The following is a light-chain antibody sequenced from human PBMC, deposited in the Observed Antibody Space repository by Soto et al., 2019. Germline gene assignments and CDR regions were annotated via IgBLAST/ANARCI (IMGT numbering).Light chain of an antibody. CDR2: DAS. Sequence: DIVLTQSPATLSLSPGERATLYCGASQTVSSGYLAWYQQKPGLAPRLLIYDASTRATGIPDRFSGSGSGRDFTLTISSLEPEDFATYYCQQYYSFPWTFGQGTKVEIK. J-gene: IGKJ1*01. CDR1: QTVSSGY. V-gene: IGKV3D-20*01. CDR3: QQYYSFPWT.